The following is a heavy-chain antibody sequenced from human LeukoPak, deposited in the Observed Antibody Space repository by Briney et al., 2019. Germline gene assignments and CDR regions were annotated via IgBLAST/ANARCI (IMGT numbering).Heavy chain of an antibody. CDR1: ARSISSGGYY. D-gene: IGHD4-17*01. V-gene: IGHV4-31*03. J-gene: IGHJ4*02. Sequence: SQSLSLARTLAARSISSGGYYSSWIHQHPGRGLEWFGYIYYSGRTYYNPSITSRITISVDTSKNQFSLNLNSVTAADTAVYCCASGTHDYGDYFMGYWGQGTLVTVSS. CDR3: ASGTHDYGDYFMGY. CDR2: IYYSGRT.